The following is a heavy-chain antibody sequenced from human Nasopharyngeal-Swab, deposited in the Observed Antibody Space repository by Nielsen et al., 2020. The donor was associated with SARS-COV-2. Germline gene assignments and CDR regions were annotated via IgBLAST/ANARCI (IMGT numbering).Heavy chain of an antibody. CDR1: GYTFTGYY. CDR2: INPNSGGT. Sequence: ASVKVSCKASGYTFTGYYMHWVRQAPGQGLEWMGWINPNSGGTNYAQKFQGWVTMTRDTSISTAYMELSRLRSDDTAVYYCARGRGFGELLDLDAFDIWGQGIMVTVSS. D-gene: IGHD3-10*01. V-gene: IGHV1-2*04. J-gene: IGHJ3*02. CDR3: ARGRGFGELLDLDAFDI.